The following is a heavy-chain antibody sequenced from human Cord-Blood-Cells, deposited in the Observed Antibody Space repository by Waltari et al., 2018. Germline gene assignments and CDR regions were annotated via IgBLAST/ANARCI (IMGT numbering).Heavy chain of an antibody. J-gene: IGHJ3*02. V-gene: IGHV4-39*01. D-gene: IGHD6-19*01. CDR3: ARLVSGWDDAFDI. CDR2: IYYSGST. CDR1: GGPLTSSRSY. Sequence: QLQLQESGPGLVKPSETLSLTCTVSGGPLTSSRSYWGWLRQPPGKGLEWIGSIYYSGSTYYNPSLKSRVTMSVDTSKNQFSLKLSSVTAADTAVYYCARLVSGWDDAFDIWGQGTMVTVSS.